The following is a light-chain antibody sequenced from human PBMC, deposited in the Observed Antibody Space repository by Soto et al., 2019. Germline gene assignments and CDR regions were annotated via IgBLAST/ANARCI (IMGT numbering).Light chain of an antibody. CDR1: QSVRRN. CDR3: QQYGSSPWT. J-gene: IGKJ1*01. Sequence: EIVMTQSPATLSVSPGESATLYCRASQSVRRNLAWFQHKPGQAPRLLIYGASSRATGIPDRFSGSGSGTDFTLTISRLEPEDFAVYYCQQYGSSPWTFGQGTKVDIK. V-gene: IGKV3-20*01. CDR2: GAS.